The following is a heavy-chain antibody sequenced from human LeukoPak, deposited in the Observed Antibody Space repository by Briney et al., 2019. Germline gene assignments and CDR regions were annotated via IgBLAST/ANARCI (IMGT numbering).Heavy chain of an antibody. Sequence: ASVKVSCKVSGYTLTELSMHWVRQAPGKGLEWMGGFDPEDGETIYAQKFQGRVTMTEDTSTDTAYIELSSLRSEDTAVYYCATGLRFPYYMDVWGKGTTVTVSS. V-gene: IGHV1-24*01. D-gene: IGHD3-3*01. CDR3: ATGLRFPYYMDV. CDR2: FDPEDGET. CDR1: GYTLTELS. J-gene: IGHJ6*03.